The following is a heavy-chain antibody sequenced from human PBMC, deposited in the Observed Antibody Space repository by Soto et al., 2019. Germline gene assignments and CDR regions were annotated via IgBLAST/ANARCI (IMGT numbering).Heavy chain of an antibody. V-gene: IGHV3-66*01. Sequence: GGSLRLSCAASGFFVSINYMNWVRQAPGKGLEWVSVLHSGGNTYYADSVKGRFTISRDNSKNTLYLQMNGLRAEDTAVYYCARDRDWFDPWGQGTLVTVSS. J-gene: IGHJ5*02. CDR1: GFFVSINY. CDR3: ARDRDWFDP. CDR2: LHSGGNT.